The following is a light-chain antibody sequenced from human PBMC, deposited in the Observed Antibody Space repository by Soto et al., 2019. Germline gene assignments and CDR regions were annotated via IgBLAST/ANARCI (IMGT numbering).Light chain of an antibody. Sequence: DIVMTQSPLSLPVTPGEPASISCRSSHSLLHSNEYNYFDWHLQTPRPPPQLLLYLGSNRSSGVPDRFSGSGSGTDFTPKISRVEAEDVGVYYCMQALQTPWTFGQGTKVDIK. CDR1: HSLLHSNEYNY. CDR2: LGS. V-gene: IGKV2-28*01. CDR3: MQALQTPWT. J-gene: IGKJ1*01.